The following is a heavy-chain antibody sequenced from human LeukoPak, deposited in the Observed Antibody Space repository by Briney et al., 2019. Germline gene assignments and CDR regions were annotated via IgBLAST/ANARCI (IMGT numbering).Heavy chain of an antibody. Sequence: GGSLRLSCAASGFTFSSYAMHWVRQAPGKGLEWVAVISYDGSNKYYADSVKGRFTISRDNSKNTLYLQMNSLRAEDTAVYYCAKDVPMGTYYGSGSFFDYWGQGTLVTVSS. J-gene: IGHJ4*02. CDR1: GFTFSSYA. V-gene: IGHV3-30*04. D-gene: IGHD3-10*01. CDR3: AKDVPMGTYYGSGSFFDY. CDR2: ISYDGSNK.